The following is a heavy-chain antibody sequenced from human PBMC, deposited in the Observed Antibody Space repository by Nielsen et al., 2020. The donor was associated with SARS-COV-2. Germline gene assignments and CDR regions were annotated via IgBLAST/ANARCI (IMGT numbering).Heavy chain of an antibody. CDR1: GYTLTELS. CDR2: FDPEDGET. Sequence: ASVKVSCKVSGYTLTELSMHWVRQAPGKGLEWMGGFDPEDGETIYAQKFQGRVTMTRDTSTSTVYMELSSLRSEDTAVYYCAREERAGDFGDWFDPWGQGTLVTVSS. V-gene: IGHV1-24*01. J-gene: IGHJ5*02. CDR3: AREERAGDFGDWFDP. D-gene: IGHD3-16*01.